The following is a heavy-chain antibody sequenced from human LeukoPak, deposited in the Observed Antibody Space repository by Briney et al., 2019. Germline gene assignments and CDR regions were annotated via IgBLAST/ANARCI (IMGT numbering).Heavy chain of an antibody. CDR3: TRMTTGHDY. CDR1: GASFDDYY. Sequence: NPSETLPLTCGVSGASFDDYYWSWVRQTPGKGLEWLGEINHSGYTNDSPSLKSRVTLSIDTSRKQFSLNLRSVTVADAGIYYCTRMTTGHDYWGQGTLVTVSS. J-gene: IGHJ4*02. V-gene: IGHV4-34*01. CDR2: INHSGYT. D-gene: IGHD4-17*01.